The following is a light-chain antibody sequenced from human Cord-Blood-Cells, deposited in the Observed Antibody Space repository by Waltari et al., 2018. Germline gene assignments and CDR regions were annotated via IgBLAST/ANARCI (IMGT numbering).Light chain of an antibody. V-gene: IGLV2-14*01. CDR2: DVS. J-gene: IGLJ3*02. CDR3: SSYTSSSTWV. Sequence: QSALTQPASVSGSPGQSITISCTGTSSDVGGYHYVSWYQQHPGKAPKLMIYDVSKRPSGVSNRFSGSESGNTASLTISGLQAEDEADYYCSSYTSSSTWVFGGGTKLTVL. CDR1: SSDVGGYHY.